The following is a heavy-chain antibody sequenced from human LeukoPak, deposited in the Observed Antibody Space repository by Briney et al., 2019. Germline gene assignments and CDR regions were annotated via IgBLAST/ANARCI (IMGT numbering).Heavy chain of an antibody. V-gene: IGHV1-3*01. CDR2: INAGNGNT. J-gene: IGHJ5*02. D-gene: IGHD4-17*01. CDR3: ARRLSDYGDYGTNWFDP. CDR1: GYTFTSYA. Sequence: ASVKVSCKASGYTFTSYAMHWVRQAPGQRLEWMGWINAGNGNTKYSQKSQGRVTITRDTSASTAYMELSSLRSEDTAVYYCARRLSDYGDYGTNWFDPWGQGTLVTVSS.